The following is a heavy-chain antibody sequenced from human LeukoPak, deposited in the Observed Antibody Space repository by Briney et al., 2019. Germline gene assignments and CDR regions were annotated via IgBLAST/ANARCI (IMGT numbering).Heavy chain of an antibody. V-gene: IGHV3-15*01. J-gene: IGHJ4*02. CDR2: IKSKADGGTT. CDR1: GFTFSNAW. D-gene: IGHD3-16*01. CDR3: TTGATRIIPLGDY. Sequence: KAGGSLRLSCAASGFTFSNAWMSWVRQAPGKGLEWVGRIKSKADGGTTDYAAPVKGRFSISRDDSRNMLYLQMNSLKTEDTGVYYCTTGATRIIPLGDYWGQGTLVAVSS.